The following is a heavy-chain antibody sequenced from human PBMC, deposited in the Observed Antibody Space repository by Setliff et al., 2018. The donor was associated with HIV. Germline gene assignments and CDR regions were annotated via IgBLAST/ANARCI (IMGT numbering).Heavy chain of an antibody. Sequence: SETLSLTCTVSGGSISITSYYWGWIRQPPGKGLEWIGCVYSSGSTKYNPSLMSRVTISLDTSKNQFSLKVRSVTAADTAIYYCARRRYDSDGYYFDSWGQGSLVTVSS. D-gene: IGHD3-22*01. CDR2: VYSSGST. J-gene: IGHJ4*02. V-gene: IGHV4-61*05. CDR3: ARRRYDSDGYYFDS. CDR1: GGSISITSYY.